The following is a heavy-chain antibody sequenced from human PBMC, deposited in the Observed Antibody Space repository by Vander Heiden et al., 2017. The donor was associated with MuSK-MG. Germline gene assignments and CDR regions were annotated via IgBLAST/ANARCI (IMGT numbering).Heavy chain of an antibody. D-gene: IGHD2-21*02. V-gene: IGHV4-59*01. Sequence: QVQLQESGPGLVKPSETLSLTCTVSGGSISSYYWSWIRQPPGKGLEWFGYIYYSGSTNYNPSLKSRVTISVDTSKNQFSLKLSSVTAADTAVYYCARRDSSLWYFDLWGRGTLVTVSS. J-gene: IGHJ2*01. CDR2: IYYSGST. CDR1: GGSISSYY. CDR3: ARRDSSLWYFDL.